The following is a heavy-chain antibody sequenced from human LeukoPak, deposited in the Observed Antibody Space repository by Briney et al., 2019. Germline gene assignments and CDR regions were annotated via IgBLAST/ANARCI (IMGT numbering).Heavy chain of an antibody. CDR2: ISSSSSYI. D-gene: IGHD3-22*01. CDR3: ARLGVRITMIDEDY. V-gene: IGHV3-21*01. J-gene: IGHJ4*02. CDR1: GFTFSSYS. Sequence: PGGSLRLICAASGFTFSSYSMNWVRQAPGKGLEWVSSISSSSSYIYYADSVKGRFTISRDNAKNSLYLQMNSLRAEDTAVYYCARLGVRITMIDEDYWGQGTLVTVSS.